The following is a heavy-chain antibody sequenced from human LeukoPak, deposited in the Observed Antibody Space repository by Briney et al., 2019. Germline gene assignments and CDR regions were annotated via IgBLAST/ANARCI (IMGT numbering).Heavy chain of an antibody. J-gene: IGHJ4*02. CDR3: AKDRGYSYGLGVDY. V-gene: IGHV3-9*01. CDR2: ISWNSGSI. D-gene: IGHD5-18*01. CDR1: GFTFDDYA. Sequence: GRSLRLSCAASGFTFDDYAMHWVRQAPGKGLEWVSGISWNSGSIGYADSVKGRFTISRDSAKNSLYLQMNSLRAEDTALYYCAKDRGYSYGLGVDYWGQGTLVTVSS.